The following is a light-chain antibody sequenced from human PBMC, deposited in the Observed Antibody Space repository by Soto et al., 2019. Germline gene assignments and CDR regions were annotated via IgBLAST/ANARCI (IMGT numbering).Light chain of an antibody. CDR2: KAS. V-gene: IGKV1-5*03. Sequence: DIQMTQSPSTLSASVGGRVTITCRASQSISSWLAWYQQKPGKAPKLLIFKASTLKSGVPSRFSGSGSGTEFTLTISSLQSEDFAVYYCQQYNNWPGTFGQGTKVDIK. J-gene: IGKJ1*01. CDR1: QSISSW. CDR3: QQYNNWPGT.